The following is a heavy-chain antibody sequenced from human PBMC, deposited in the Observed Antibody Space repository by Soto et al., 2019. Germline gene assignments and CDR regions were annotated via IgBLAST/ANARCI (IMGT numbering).Heavy chain of an antibody. J-gene: IGHJ3*02. CDR1: GFTFSSYD. D-gene: IGHD3-3*01. Sequence: PGGSLRLSYAASGFTFSSYDMHWVRQATGKGLEWVSAIGTAGDTYYPGSVKGRFTISRENAKNSLYLQMNSLRAGDTAVYYCARSAPNDFWSGSAHDAFDIWGQGTMVTVS. CDR3: ARSAPNDFWSGSAHDAFDI. V-gene: IGHV3-13*01. CDR2: IGTAGDT.